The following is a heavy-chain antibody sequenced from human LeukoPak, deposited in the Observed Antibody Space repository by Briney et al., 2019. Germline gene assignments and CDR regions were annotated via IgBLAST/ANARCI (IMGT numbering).Heavy chain of an antibody. CDR3: AKGSGNYFFEY. CDR1: GFTFSSYG. D-gene: IGHD3-22*01. Sequence: GGSLRLSCAASGFTFSSYGMSWVRQAPGEGLEWVSVISGSGGTTYYADSVKGRFTISRDNFKNTVHLQMNSLRAEDTAVYYCAKGSGNYFFEYWGQGTLVTVSS. J-gene: IGHJ4*02. V-gene: IGHV3-23*01. CDR2: ISGSGGTT.